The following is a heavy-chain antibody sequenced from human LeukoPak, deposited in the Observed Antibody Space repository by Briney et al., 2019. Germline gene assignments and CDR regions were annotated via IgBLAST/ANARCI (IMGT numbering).Heavy chain of an antibody. Sequence: SETLSLTCAVYGGSFSGYYWSWIRQPPGKGLEWIGEINHSGSTNYNPSLKSRATISVDTSKNQFSLKLSSVTAADTAVYYCARDLGYCDYWGQGTLVTVSS. J-gene: IGHJ4*02. V-gene: IGHV4-34*01. CDR2: INHSGST. CDR1: GGSFSGYY. D-gene: IGHD2-15*01. CDR3: ARDLGYCDY.